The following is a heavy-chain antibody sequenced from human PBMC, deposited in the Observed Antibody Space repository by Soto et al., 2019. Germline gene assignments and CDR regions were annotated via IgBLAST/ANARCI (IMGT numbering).Heavy chain of an antibody. CDR3: ARDCSGGSCYYYYGMDV. Sequence: AASVKVSCKASGYTFTSYGISWVRQAPGQGLEWMGWISAYNGNTNYAQKLQGRVTMTTDTSTSTAYMELRSLRSDDTAVYYCARDCSGGSCYYYYGMDVWGQGTTVTVSS. CDR1: GYTFTSYG. V-gene: IGHV1-18*01. D-gene: IGHD2-15*01. CDR2: ISAYNGNT. J-gene: IGHJ6*02.